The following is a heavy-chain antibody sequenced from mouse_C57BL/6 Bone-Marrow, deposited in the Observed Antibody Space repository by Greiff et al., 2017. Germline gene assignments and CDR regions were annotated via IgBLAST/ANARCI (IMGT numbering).Heavy chain of an antibody. CDR2: ISDGGSYT. V-gene: IGHV5-4*03. CDR3: ARAYSNYGGFAY. D-gene: IGHD2-5*01. Sequence: EVKLMESGGGLVKPGGSLKLSCAASGFTFSSYAMSWVRQTPEKRLEWVATISDGGSYTYYPDNVKGRFTISRDNAKNNLYLQMSHLKSEDTAMYYCARAYSNYGGFAYWGQGTLVTVSA. CDR1: GFTFSSYA. J-gene: IGHJ3*01.